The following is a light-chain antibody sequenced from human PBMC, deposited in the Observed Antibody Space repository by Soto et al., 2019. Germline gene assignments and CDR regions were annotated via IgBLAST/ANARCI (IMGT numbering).Light chain of an antibody. CDR3: QQRSNWPRLIT. CDR1: QSVSSN. J-gene: IGKJ5*01. Sequence: EIVMTQSPATLSVSPGERATLSCRASQSVSSNLAWYQQKPGQAPRLLIHGASTRATGTPDRFSGSGSGTDFTLTISSLEPEDFAVYYCQQRSNWPRLITFGQGTRLEIK. CDR2: GAS. V-gene: IGKV3-11*01.